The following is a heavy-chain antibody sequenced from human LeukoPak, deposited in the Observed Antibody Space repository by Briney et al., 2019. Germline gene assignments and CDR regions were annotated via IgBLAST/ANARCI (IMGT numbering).Heavy chain of an antibody. CDR1: GGSLRGYY. V-gene: IGHV4-34*01. CDR2: INHSGST. J-gene: IGHJ4*02. Sequence: PSETLSLTCAVYGGSLRGYYWNWIRQLPGKGLEWIGEINHSGSTNYNPSLKSRVTISVDTSKNQFLLKLSSVTAADTAVYYCARGDRYSSSWPFDYWGQGTLVTVSS. CDR3: ARGDRYSSSWPFDY. D-gene: IGHD6-13*01.